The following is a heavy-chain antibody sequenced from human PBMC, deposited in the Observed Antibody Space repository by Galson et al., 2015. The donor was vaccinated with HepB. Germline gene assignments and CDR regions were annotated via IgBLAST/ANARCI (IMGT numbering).Heavy chain of an antibody. CDR3: TTLIVGATTSGN. V-gene: IGHV4-61*02. Sequence: TLSLTCTVSGGSISSGSYYWSWIRQPAGKGLEWIGRIYTSGSTNYNPSLKSRVTMSVDTSKNQFSLKLSSVTAADTAVYYCTTLIVGATTSGNWGQGTLVTVSS. CDR2: IYTSGST. J-gene: IGHJ4*02. CDR1: GGSISSGSYY. D-gene: IGHD1-26*01.